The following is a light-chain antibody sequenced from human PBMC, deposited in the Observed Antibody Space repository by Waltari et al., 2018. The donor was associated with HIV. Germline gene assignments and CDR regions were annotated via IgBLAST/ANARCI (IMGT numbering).Light chain of an antibody. CDR1: SSNIGKNY. J-gene: IGLJ3*02. V-gene: IGLV1-51*01. Sequence: QSVLTQPPSVSAAPGQKVTISCSGSSSNIGKNYVSWYQQLPGTAPKLLIYDNNKRPSGIPDRFSGSKSGTSATLGITGLQTGDEADYYCGTWDSSLSEGVFGGGTKLTVL. CDR2: DNN. CDR3: GTWDSSLSEGV.